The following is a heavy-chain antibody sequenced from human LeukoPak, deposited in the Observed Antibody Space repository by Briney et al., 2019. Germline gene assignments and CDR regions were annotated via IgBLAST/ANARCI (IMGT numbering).Heavy chain of an antibody. CDR2: IYSSGST. CDR3: ARIWELLDYYYYYYTDV. D-gene: IGHD1-26*01. V-gene: IGHV3-53*01. Sequence: PLGTLRLSCAVSGFSLSGNYMSWVRQPPGKGLEWGSVIYSSGSTYYTDSLTRRVTISRYTSKNTLSLPMNRLRAADTAVYYCARIWELLDYYYYYYTDVWGKGGTGTISS. J-gene: IGHJ6*03. CDR1: GFSLSGNY.